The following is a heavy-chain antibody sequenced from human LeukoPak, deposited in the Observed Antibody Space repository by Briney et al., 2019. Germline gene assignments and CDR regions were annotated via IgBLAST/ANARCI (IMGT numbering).Heavy chain of an antibody. J-gene: IGHJ4*02. CDR1: GFTLSTYW. V-gene: IGHV3-7*01. D-gene: IGHD6-19*01. CDR3: GRGGAVASY. CDR2: IKQDDSEK. Sequence: QTGGSLRLSCTASGFTLSTYWMSWFRQAPKKGLEWVANIKQDDSEKYYVGSVKGRFTISRDNAKNSVYLQMNSLRVEDTAVYYCGRGGAVASYWGQGTLGTVSS.